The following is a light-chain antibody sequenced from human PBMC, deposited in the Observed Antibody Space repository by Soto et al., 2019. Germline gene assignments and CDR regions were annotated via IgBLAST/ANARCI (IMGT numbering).Light chain of an antibody. V-gene: IGLV4-69*01. CDR2: LNSDGSH. J-gene: IGLJ2*01. Sequence: QAVVTQSPSASASLGASVKVTCTLSSGHSTYSIAWHQQQPEKAPRFLMNLNSDGSHTKGDGIPDRFSGSSSGAERYLTISSLQSEDEADYYCQTWGSGIVVFGGGTKVTVL. CDR3: QTWGSGIVV. CDR1: SGHSTYS.